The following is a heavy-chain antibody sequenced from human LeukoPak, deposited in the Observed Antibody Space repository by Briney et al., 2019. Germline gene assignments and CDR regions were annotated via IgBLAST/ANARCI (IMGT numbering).Heavy chain of an antibody. V-gene: IGHV1-2*02. D-gene: IGHD2-21*01. CDR3: ARDLGRFVVTLSLGYYFDY. J-gene: IGHJ4*02. Sequence: GASVKVSCKASGGTFSSYAISWVRQAPGQGLEWMGWINPNSGGTNYAQKFQGRVTMTRDTSISTAYMELSRLRSDDTAVYYCARDLGRFVVTLSLGYYFDYWGQGTLVTVSS. CDR1: GGTFSSYA. CDR2: INPNSGGT.